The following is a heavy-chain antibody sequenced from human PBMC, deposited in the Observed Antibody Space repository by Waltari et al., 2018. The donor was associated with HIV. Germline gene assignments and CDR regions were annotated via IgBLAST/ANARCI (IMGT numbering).Heavy chain of an antibody. D-gene: IGHD1-26*01. CDR2: IYSGGSR. CDR3: ARDPRSSGYYGMDV. Sequence: EVQLVASGGGLIEPGGSLRVSCAASGFTISSNYMSWVRQAPGKGLEWVSVIYSGGSRYYADSVKGRFIISRDNSKNTVSIHMNSLRAEDTAVYYCARDPRSSGYYGMDVWGQGIKVTVSS. V-gene: IGHV3-53*01. J-gene: IGHJ6*02. CDR1: GFTISSNY.